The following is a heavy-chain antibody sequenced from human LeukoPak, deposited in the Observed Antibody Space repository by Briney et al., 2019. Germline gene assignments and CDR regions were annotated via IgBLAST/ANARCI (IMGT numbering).Heavy chain of an antibody. CDR2: IKQDGSKK. CDR1: GFTLSGFW. V-gene: IGHV3-7*04. D-gene: IGHD5-24*01. CDR3: TRVGYIDEGIDY. Sequence: PGGSLRLSCAVSGFTLSGFWMSWSRQAPGKGLEWVANIKQDGSKKSYVDFVKGRFTISRDNAKNSLYLQMNSLRAEDTAIYYCTRVGYIDEGIDYWGQGTLVTVSS. J-gene: IGHJ4*02.